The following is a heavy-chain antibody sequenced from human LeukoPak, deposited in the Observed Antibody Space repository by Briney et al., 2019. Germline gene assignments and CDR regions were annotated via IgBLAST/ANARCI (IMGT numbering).Heavy chain of an antibody. CDR2: FCYSGST. V-gene: IGHV4-39*01. Sequence: PSETLSLTCTVSGASISSGTHCWGWIRQPPGKGLEWIGSFCYSGSTYYNPSLKSRVTISIDTSKNQFSLKLSSVTAADTSVYYCAIRRQGSGNSDYWGQGTLVTVSS. CDR1: GASISSGTHC. D-gene: IGHD3-10*01. CDR3: AIRRQGSGNSDY. J-gene: IGHJ4*02.